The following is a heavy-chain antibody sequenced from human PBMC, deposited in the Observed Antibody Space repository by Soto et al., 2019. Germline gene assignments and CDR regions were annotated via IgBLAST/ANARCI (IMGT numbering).Heavy chain of an antibody. CDR1: GLNFNRNG. Sequence: QVQLVESGGGVVQPGRSLRLSCAASGLNFNRNGMHWVRQAPGKGLEWVAVIWYDGSKESYSDSVKGRFTISRDNSKNMLYLQKNSVRVEDTAVYFCARDRSAGNYFYYGMDVWGQGTTVTVSS. V-gene: IGHV3-33*01. CDR3: ARDRSAGNYFYYGMDV. J-gene: IGHJ6*02. CDR2: IWYDGSKE. D-gene: IGHD1-1*01.